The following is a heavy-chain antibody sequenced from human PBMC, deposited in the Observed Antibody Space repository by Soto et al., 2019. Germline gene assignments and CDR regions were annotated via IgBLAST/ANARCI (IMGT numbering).Heavy chain of an antibody. CDR3: ARRGYYYDSSGYPSVWY. D-gene: IGHD3-22*01. J-gene: IGHJ4*02. CDR1: CGSISSSSYY. CDR2: IYYSGST. Sequence: PSETLSLTCTVSCGSISSSSYYWGWIRQPPGKGLEWIGSIYYSGSTYYNPSLKSRVTISVGTSKNQFSLKLSSVTAADTAVYYCARRGYYYDSSGYPSVWYWGQGTLVTVS. V-gene: IGHV4-39*01.